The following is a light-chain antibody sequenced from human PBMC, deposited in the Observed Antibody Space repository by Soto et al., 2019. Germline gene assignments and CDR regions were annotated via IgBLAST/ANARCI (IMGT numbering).Light chain of an antibody. J-gene: IGKJ2*01. V-gene: IGKV1-39*01. CDR2: GAS. Sequence: GDGVTITCRASQSISNRLAWYQQRPGKPPNLLIYGASTLQSGVPSRFSGSASGTDFTLTISGLQPGDFATYFCQQSYNTPTTFGQGTKVDIK. CDR1: QSISNR. CDR3: QQSYNTPTT.